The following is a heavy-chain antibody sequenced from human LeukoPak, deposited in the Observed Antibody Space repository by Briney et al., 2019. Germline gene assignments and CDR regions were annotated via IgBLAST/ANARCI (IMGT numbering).Heavy chain of an antibody. CDR3: AREGPIVGATHLVDY. V-gene: IGHV1-2*02. CDR1: GYTFTDYY. CDR2: INPNSGGT. J-gene: IGHJ4*02. D-gene: IGHD1-26*01. Sequence: GASVKVSCKASGYTFTDYYVHWVRQAPGQGLEWMGWINPNSGGTNYAQKFQGRVTMTRDTSISTAYMELSRLRSDDTPVYYCAREGPIVGATHLVDYWGQGTLVTVSS.